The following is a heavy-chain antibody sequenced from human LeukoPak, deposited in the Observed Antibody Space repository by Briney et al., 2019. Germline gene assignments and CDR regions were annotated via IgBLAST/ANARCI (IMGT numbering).Heavy chain of an antibody. Sequence: SETLSLTCAVSGGSISSSNWWSWVRQPPGKGLEWIGEIYHSGSTYYNPSLKSRVTISVDTSKNQFSLKLSSVTAADTAVYYCARAPLSGRAARELYYYYYYMDVWGKGTTVTVSS. J-gene: IGHJ6*03. V-gene: IGHV4-4*02. CDR2: IYHSGST. D-gene: IGHD6-6*01. CDR1: GGSISSSNW. CDR3: ARAPLSGRAARELYYYYYYMDV.